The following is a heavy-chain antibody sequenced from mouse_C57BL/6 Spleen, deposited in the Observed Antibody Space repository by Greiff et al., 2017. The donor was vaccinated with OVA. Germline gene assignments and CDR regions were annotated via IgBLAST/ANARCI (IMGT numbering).Heavy chain of an antibody. Sequence: LQQPGAELVKPGASVKMSCKASGYTFTSYWITWVKQRPGQGLEWIGDIYPGSGSTNYNEKFKSKATLTVDTSSSTAYMQLSSLTSEDSAVYYCARLGYYGSSYVGNAMDYWGQGTSVTVSS. V-gene: IGHV1-55*01. CDR2: IYPGSGST. J-gene: IGHJ4*01. CDR3: ARLGYYGSSYVGNAMDY. D-gene: IGHD1-1*01. CDR1: GYTFTSYW.